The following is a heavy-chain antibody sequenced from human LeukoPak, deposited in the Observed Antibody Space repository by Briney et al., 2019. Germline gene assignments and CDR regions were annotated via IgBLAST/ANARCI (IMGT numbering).Heavy chain of an antibody. J-gene: IGHJ3*02. CDR1: GFTFSIYS. Sequence: EGSLRLSCAVSGFTFSIYSMNCVRHAPGRGLEWVSYISSSSSYIYYADSLKGRFTISRDNAKNSLYLKMNSLRAEDTAVYFCARDRIIYGDYGDAFDIWGQGTMVTVSS. V-gene: IGHV3-21*01. D-gene: IGHD4-17*01. CDR3: ARDRIIYGDYGDAFDI. CDR2: ISSSSSYI.